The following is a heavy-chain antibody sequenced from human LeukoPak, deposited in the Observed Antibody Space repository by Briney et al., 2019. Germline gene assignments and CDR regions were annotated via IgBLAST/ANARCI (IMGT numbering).Heavy chain of an antibody. D-gene: IGHD1-26*01. CDR1: GGSFSGYY. Sequence: SETLSRTCAVYGGSFSGYYWSWVRQPPGKGLEWIGEVHLSGASNYNPSLKSRVNMSIDKSKNQLSLELTSVTAADTAIYYCTRESGAFSPFGFWGRGTLVTVSS. J-gene: IGHJ4*02. V-gene: IGHV4-34*01. CDR3: TRESGAFSPFGF. CDR2: VHLSGAS.